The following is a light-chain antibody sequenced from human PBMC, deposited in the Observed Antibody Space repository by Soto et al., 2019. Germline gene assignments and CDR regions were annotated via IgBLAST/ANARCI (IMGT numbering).Light chain of an antibody. V-gene: IGKV3-15*01. Sequence: ETVMTQSPATLSVSPGERATLSCRASRSVTSNLAWYQQKPGQAPRLLIYGASTRATGIPARFSGSGSGTELTLTISSLQSEDFAIYYCQQYSNWPPLTFGGGTKVEIK. CDR3: QQYSNWPPLT. CDR2: GAS. CDR1: RSVTSN. J-gene: IGKJ4*01.